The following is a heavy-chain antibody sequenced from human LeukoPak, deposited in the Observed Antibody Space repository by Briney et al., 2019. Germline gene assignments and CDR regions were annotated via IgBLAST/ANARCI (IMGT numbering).Heavy chain of an antibody. J-gene: IGHJ4*02. V-gene: IGHV3-48*03. CDR2: ISSSGSAI. CDR3: AREGYYDSSGYYSYFDY. D-gene: IGHD3-22*01. CDR1: GFTFSSYE. Sequence: PGGSLRLSCAASGFTFSSYEMKWVRQAPGKGLEWVSYISSSGSAIYYADSVKGRFTISRDNAKNSLYLQMNSLRAEDTAVYYCAREGYYDSSGYYSYFDYWGQGTLVTVSS.